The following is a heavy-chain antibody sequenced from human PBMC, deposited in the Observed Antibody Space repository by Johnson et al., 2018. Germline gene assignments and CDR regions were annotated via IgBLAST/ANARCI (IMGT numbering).Heavy chain of an antibody. CDR3: AKDLDTAFDI. D-gene: IGHD3-9*01. Sequence: QLVQSGGGVVQPGRSLRLSCAASGFSFSTYGMHWVRQAPGKGLEWVAVISYDGSNKFYADSVKGRFTISRDNSKNTLYLQMNSLRAEDTAVYYCAKDLDTAFDIWGQGTMVTVS. CDR2: ISYDGSNK. V-gene: IGHV3-30*18. CDR1: GFSFSTYG. J-gene: IGHJ3*02.